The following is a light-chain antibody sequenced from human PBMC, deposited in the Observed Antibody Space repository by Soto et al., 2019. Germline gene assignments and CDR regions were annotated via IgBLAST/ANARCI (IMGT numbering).Light chain of an antibody. Sequence: DIQMTQSPSFLSASQGDRVTITCRASQSISSWLAWYQQKPGKAPKLLIYKASTLKSGVPSRFSGSGSGTEFTLTISSLQPDDFATYYCQHYNSYSEAFGQGTKV. CDR1: QSISSW. CDR3: QHYNSYSEA. J-gene: IGKJ1*01. CDR2: KAS. V-gene: IGKV1-5*03.